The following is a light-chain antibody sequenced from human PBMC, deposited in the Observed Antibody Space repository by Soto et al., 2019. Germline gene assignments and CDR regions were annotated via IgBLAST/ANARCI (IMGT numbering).Light chain of an antibody. V-gene: IGKV3-20*01. CDR2: AAS. CDR1: QSVNNNY. CDR3: QQYGSTPLT. Sequence: EIVLTQSPATLSLSPGERATLSCRASQSVNNNYVACYQHKPGQAPILYIYAASTRATGIPDRFSGSGSGTDFTLTISRLEPEDFAVYYCQQYGSTPLTFGGGTKVEIK. J-gene: IGKJ4*01.